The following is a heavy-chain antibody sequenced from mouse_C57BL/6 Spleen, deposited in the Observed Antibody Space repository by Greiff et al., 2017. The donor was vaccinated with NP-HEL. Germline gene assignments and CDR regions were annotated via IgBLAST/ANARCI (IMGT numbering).Heavy chain of an antibody. CDR3: AREGGGQGFFDY. J-gene: IGHJ2*01. CDR2: IDPSDSET. CDR1: GYTFTSYW. D-gene: IGHD3-3*01. V-gene: IGHV1-52*01. Sequence: QVQLQQSGAELVRPGSSVKLSCKASGYTFTSYWMHWVKQRPIQGLEWIGNIDPSDSETHYNQKFKDKATLTVDKSSSTAYMQLSSLTSEDSAVYYCAREGGGQGFFDYWGQGTTLTVSS.